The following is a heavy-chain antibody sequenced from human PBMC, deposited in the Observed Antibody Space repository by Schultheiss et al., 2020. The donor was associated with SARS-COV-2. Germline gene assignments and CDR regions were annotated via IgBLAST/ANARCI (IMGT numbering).Heavy chain of an antibody. CDR1: GDSVSSNSW. J-gene: IGHJ6*02. CDR3: AKAYYYGSGSYCMDV. CDR2: VNRSGGT. D-gene: IGHD3-10*01. Sequence: SETLSLTCGVSGDSVSSNSWWSWLRQPPGKGLEWIGEVNRSGGTNYNPSLKSRVTISVDTSKNQFSLKLSSVTAADTAVYYCAKAYYYGSGSYCMDVWGQGTTVTVS. V-gene: IGHV4-4*02.